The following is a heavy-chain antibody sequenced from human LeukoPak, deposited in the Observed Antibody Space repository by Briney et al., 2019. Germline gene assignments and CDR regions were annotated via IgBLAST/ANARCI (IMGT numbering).Heavy chain of an antibody. Sequence: SETLSLTCTVSGGSISSGGYYWSWIRQHPGKGLEWIGYIYYSGSTYYNPSLKSRVTIPVDTSKNQFSLKLSSVTAADTAVYYCARTGTGYLTFDYWGQGTLVTVSS. CDR1: GGSISSGGYY. CDR2: IYYSGST. J-gene: IGHJ4*02. V-gene: IGHV4-31*03. CDR3: ARTGTGYLTFDY. D-gene: IGHD3/OR15-3a*01.